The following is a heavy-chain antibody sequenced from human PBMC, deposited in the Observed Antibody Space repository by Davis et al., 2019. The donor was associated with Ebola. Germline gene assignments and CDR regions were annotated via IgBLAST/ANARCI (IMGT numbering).Heavy chain of an antibody. CDR1: GYSFTTYA. CDR3: AAMHGQWELLRLEYFQH. D-gene: IGHD1-26*01. Sequence: ASVKVSCKASGYSFTTYAMNWVRQAPGQGLEWMGWINTNTGDPTYAQGFTGQFVFSFDTSVSTAYLQISSLKAEDTAVYYCAAMHGQWELLRLEYFQHWGQGTLVTVSS. V-gene: IGHV7-4-1*02. CDR2: INTNTGDP. J-gene: IGHJ1*01.